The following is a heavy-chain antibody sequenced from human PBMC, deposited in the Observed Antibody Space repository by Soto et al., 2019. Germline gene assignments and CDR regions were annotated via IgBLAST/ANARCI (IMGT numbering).Heavy chain of an antibody. CDR2: INSDGSST. CDR1: GFPFSSYW. J-gene: IGHJ6*02. D-gene: IGHD2-2*01. Sequence: GGSLRLSCSSSGFPFSSYWMHWIRQAPGKGLVWVSRINSDGSSTSYADYVKGRFTISRDNAKNTLYLQMNSLRAEVTAVYYCARVFVPSAYYYYYYGMDVWGQGT. V-gene: IGHV3-74*01. CDR3: ARVFVPSAYYYYYYGMDV.